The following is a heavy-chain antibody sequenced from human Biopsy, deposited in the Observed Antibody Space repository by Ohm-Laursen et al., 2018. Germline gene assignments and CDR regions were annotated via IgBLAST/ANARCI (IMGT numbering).Heavy chain of an antibody. CDR1: GASVKTSGYF. CDR3: VGEPKTGTAEAWYFDL. D-gene: IGHD3-9*01. CDR2: ISYNERT. Sequence: TLSLTCGVSGASVKTSGYFWAWIRQRPGKGLEWIGYISYNERTHYNPSLTSRLAISFDTSNNRISLQLRSVSVADTAVYYCVGEPKTGTAEAWYFDLWGRGSPVTVPS. V-gene: IGHV4-31*11. J-gene: IGHJ2*01.